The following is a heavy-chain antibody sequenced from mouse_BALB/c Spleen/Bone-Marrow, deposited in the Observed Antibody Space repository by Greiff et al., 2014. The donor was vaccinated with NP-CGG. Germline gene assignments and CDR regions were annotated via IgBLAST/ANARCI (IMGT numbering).Heavy chain of an antibody. D-gene: IGHD1-2*01. Sequence: QVQLQQPGAEQVKPGASVKLSCKASGYTFTSYWMHWVKQRPGQGLEWIGEINPSNGRTNYNEKFKSKATLTVDKSSSTAYMQLSSLTSEDSAVYYCARYATATYWFAYWGQGTLVTVSA. CDR3: ARYATATYWFAY. J-gene: IGHJ3*01. CDR2: INPSNGRT. V-gene: IGHV1S81*02. CDR1: GYTFTSYW.